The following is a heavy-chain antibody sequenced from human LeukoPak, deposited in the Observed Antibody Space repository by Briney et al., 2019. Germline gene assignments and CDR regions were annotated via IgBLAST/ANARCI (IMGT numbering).Heavy chain of an antibody. J-gene: IGHJ4*02. CDR3: ARGPYSYDSSGYYYKYY. CDR1: GFTFSSYS. Sequence: ESLKIPCAASGFTFSSYSMNWVRQAPGKGLDWVAYISSSSSTIYYADSVKGRFTISRDNAKNSLYLKMNSLRDEDTAVYYCARGPYSYDSSGYYYKYYWGRGTLVTVSS. V-gene: IGHV3-48*02. D-gene: IGHD3-22*01. CDR2: ISSSSSTI.